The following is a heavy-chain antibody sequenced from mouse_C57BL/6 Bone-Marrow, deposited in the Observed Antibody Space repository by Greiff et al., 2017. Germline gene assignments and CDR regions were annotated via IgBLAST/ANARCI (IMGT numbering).Heavy chain of an antibody. CDR1: GLTFSDYG. J-gene: IGHJ1*03. Sequence: EVMLVESGGGLVQPGGSLKLSCAASGLTFSDYGMAWVRQGPRKGPEWVAFICNLAYSIYYADTVTGRSTISRENAESTLYLEMSSLRSEDAAMYYCARRNKGYFDVWGTGTTVTVSS. CDR2: ICNLAYSI. CDR3: ARRNKGYFDV. V-gene: IGHV5-15*04.